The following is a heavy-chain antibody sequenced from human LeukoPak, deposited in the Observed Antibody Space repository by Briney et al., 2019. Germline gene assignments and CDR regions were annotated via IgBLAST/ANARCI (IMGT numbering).Heavy chain of an antibody. Sequence: SETLSLTCTVSGGSSSNYYWSWIRQPPGKGLEWIASFYHSGSTNYNPSYSPSLKSRVTISVDTSKNQFSLKLTSVTAADTAVYYCARGSYDSSGYYWAYCFDYWGQGTLVTVSS. D-gene: IGHD3-22*01. J-gene: IGHJ4*02. CDR3: ARGSYDSSGYYWAYCFDY. V-gene: IGHV4-59*01. CDR2: FYHSGST. CDR1: GGSSSNYY.